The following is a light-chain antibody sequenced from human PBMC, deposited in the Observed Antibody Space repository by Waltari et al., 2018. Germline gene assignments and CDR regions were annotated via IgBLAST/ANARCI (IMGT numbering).Light chain of an antibody. Sequence: QSALTQPASLSGSPRQSITISCTGTNSDIGGYNYVSWYQHHSGKAPKLMIFGVSDRPSGVSNRFSGSKSGNTASLTISELQADDEADYYCSSFTNSATWVFGGGTKLTVL. CDR3: SSFTNSATWV. CDR2: GVS. CDR1: NSDIGGYNY. V-gene: IGLV2-14*03. J-gene: IGLJ3*02.